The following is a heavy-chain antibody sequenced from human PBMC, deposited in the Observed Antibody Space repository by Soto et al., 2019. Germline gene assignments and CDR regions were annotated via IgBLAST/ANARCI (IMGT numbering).Heavy chain of an antibody. Sequence: LRLSCAASGFSFSTSIMYWVRQAPGKGLGWVSSISSTGSFIYYADSLKGRFTISRDNADNSLFLQMNNLRAEDTAVYYCARLSRANYDFWSGDYYFDSWGQGTLVTVSS. CDR2: ISSTGSFI. CDR3: ARLSRANYDFWSGDYYFDS. V-gene: IGHV3-21*01. CDR1: GFSFSTSI. J-gene: IGHJ4*02. D-gene: IGHD3-3*01.